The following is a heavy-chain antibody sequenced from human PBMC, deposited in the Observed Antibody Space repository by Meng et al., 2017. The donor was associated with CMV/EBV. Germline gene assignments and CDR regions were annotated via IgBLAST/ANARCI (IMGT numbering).Heavy chain of an antibody. CDR1: GFTFSSYG. CDR2: IRYDGSNK. D-gene: IGHD5-18*01. CDR3: AKRKGGYSYGDFDY. Sequence: GGSLRLSCAASGFTFSSYGTHWVRQAPGKGLEWVAFIRYDGSNKYYADSVKGRFTISRDNSKNTLYLQMNSLRAEDTAVYYCAKRKGGYSYGDFDYWGQGTLVTVSS. J-gene: IGHJ4*02. V-gene: IGHV3-30*02.